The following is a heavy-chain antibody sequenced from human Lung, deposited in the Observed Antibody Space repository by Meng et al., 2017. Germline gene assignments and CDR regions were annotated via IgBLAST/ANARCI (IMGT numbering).Heavy chain of an antibody. CDR2: MKSNVDGGTV. J-gene: IGHJ4*01. CDR3: SGHVDY. CDR1: GFTFSNAW. Sequence: VQVVESGVAFVKPWGSLSLSCAASGFTFSNAWMTWVRQAPGKGLEWIGRMKSNVDGGTVDYAAAVKGRFFISRDDSENTFYLQMNSLKTEDTAVYYCSGHVDYWGHGTLVTVSS. V-gene: IGHV3-15*02.